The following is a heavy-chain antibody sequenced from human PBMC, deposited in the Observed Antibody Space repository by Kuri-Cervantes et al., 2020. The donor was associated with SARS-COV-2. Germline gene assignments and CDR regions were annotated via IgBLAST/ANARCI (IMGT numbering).Heavy chain of an antibody. CDR1: GGSFSGYY. V-gene: IGHV4-59*01. CDR2: IYYSGST. Sequence: SETLSLTCAVYGGSFSGYYWSWIRQPPGKGLEWIGYIYYSGSTNYNPSLKSRVTISVDTSKNQFSLKLSSVTAADTAVYYCARLDSSGWYYFDYWGQGTLVTVSS. CDR3: ARLDSSGWYYFDY. D-gene: IGHD6-19*01. J-gene: IGHJ4*02.